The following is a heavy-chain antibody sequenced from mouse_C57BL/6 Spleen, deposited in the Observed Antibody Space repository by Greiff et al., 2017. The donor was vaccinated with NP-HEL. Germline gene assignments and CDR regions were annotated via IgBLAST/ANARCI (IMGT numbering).Heavy chain of an antibody. D-gene: IGHD1-1*01. J-gene: IGHJ4*01. CDR2: IRLKSDNYAT. Sequence: EVQGVESGGGLVQPGGSMKLSCVASGFTFSNYWMNWVRQSPEKGLAWVAQIRLKSDNYATHYAESVKGRFTISSDDSKSSVYLQMNNLRAEDTGIYYCTVYYGSSYYYAMDYWGQGTSVTVSS. V-gene: IGHV6-3*01. CDR3: TVYYGSSYYYAMDY. CDR1: GFTFSNYW.